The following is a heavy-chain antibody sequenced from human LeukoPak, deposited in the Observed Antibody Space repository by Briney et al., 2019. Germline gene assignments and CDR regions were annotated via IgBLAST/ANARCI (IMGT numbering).Heavy chain of an antibody. CDR1: GVTFSSYA. J-gene: IGHJ6*03. D-gene: IGHD2/OR15-2a*01. V-gene: IGHV1-69*06. CDR2: IIPIFGTA. Sequence: SVKVSCKASGVTFSSYAISWVRQAPGQGLEWMGRIIPIFGTANYAQKFQGRVTITADKSTSTAYMELSSVRCESTAVYYCAKEPASRLSGYYYMDVWGKGTTVTVSS. CDR3: AKEPASRLSGYYYMDV.